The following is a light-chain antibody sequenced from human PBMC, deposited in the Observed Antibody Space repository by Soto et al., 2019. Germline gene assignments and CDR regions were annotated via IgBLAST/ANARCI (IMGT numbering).Light chain of an antibody. J-gene: IGLJ2*01. CDR1: GSNIENNY. CDR3: GTWDSSLSAGGV. Sequence: QSVLTQPPSVSAAPGQKVTISCSGSGSNIENNYVSWYQQLPGTAPKLLIYYDNKRPSGIPDRFSGSKSGTSATLGITGLQTGDEANYYCGTWDSSLSAGGVFGGGTQLTVL. CDR2: YDN. V-gene: IGLV1-51*01.